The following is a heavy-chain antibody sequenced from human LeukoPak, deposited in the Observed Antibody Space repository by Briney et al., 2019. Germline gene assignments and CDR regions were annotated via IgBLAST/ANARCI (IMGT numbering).Heavy chain of an antibody. CDR1: GFTFSSYW. Sequence: PGGSLRLSCAASGFTFSSYWMHWVRQAPGKGLVWVSRINSDGSNTSYADSVKGRFTISRDNAKNTLYLQMNSLRAEDTAVYYCARDFYYYYGMDVWGQGTTVTVSS. CDR2: INSDGSNT. J-gene: IGHJ6*02. CDR3: ARDFYYYYGMDV. V-gene: IGHV3-74*01.